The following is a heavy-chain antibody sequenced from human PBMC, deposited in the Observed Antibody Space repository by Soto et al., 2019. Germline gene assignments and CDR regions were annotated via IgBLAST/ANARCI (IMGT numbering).Heavy chain of an antibody. Sequence: ASVKVSCKVCGYTLTELSMHWVRQAPGKGLEWMGGFDPEDGETIYAQKFQGRVTMTEDTSTDTAYMELSSLRSDDTAVYYCATDAGKTYCDSSGYSSASFDYWGQGTLVTVSS. CDR3: ATDAGKTYCDSSGYSSASFDY. D-gene: IGHD3-22*01. V-gene: IGHV1-24*01. CDR1: GYTLTELS. J-gene: IGHJ4*02. CDR2: FDPEDGET.